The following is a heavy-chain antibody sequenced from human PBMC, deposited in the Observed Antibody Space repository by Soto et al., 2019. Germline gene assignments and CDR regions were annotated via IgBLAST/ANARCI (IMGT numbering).Heavy chain of an antibody. CDR2: IYYSGST. V-gene: IGHV4-31*03. D-gene: IGHD6-13*01. CDR1: AGSISSGGYY. CDR3: AKDISRLPWFDP. J-gene: IGHJ5*02. Sequence: PSETLSLTCTVSAGSISSGGYYWSWIRQHPGKGLEWIGYIYYSGSTYYNPSLKSRVTISVDTSKNQFSLKLSSVTAADTAVYYCAKDISRLPWFDPWGKGTIVTVSS.